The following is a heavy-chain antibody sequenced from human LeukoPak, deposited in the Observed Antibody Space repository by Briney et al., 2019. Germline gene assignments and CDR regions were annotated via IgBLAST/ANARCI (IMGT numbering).Heavy chain of an antibody. CDR1: GGSVSTSDYY. Sequence: SETLSLTCTVSGGSVSTSDYYWGWIRQSPVKGLDWIGDVFYTGKTNYNPSLRGRATMSIDTSKNQFSLKLTYVTAADTAVYYCARVFDSWGQGTLVTVSP. J-gene: IGHJ4*02. CDR3: ARVFDS. V-gene: IGHV4-39*07. CDR2: VFYTGKT.